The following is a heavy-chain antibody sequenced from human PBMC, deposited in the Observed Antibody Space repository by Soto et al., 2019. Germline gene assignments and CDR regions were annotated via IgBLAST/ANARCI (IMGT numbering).Heavy chain of an antibody. CDR2: IKPDGSEK. Sequence: HPGGSLRLSCAASGFTFSTSWMSWVRQAPGKGLEWVATIKPDGSEKYYVDSVKGRFTISRDNAKNSLYLQMNSLRVEDTAVFYCADPLDLDVWGKGATVTVSS. CDR1: GFTFSTSW. CDR3: ADPLDLDV. V-gene: IGHV3-7*01. J-gene: IGHJ6*04. D-gene: IGHD3-16*02.